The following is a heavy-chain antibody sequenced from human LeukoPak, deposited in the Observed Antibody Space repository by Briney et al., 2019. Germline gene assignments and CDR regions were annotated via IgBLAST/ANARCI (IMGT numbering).Heavy chain of an antibody. CDR1: GFTFSSYA. V-gene: IGHV3-23*01. J-gene: IGHJ4*02. Sequence: GGSLRPSCAASGFTFSSYAMSWVRQAPGKGLEWVSAISGSGGSTYYADSVKGRFTISRDNSKNTLYLQMNSLRAEDTAVYYCAKAPSRGSYYRDYFDYWGQGTLVTVSS. D-gene: IGHD1-26*01. CDR3: AKAPSRGSYYRDYFDY. CDR2: ISGSGGST.